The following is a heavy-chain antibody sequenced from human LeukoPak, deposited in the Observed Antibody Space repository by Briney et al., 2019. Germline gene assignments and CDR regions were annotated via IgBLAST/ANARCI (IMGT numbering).Heavy chain of an antibody. CDR2: INHSGST. V-gene: IGHV4-34*01. D-gene: IGHD3-16*02. CDR1: GGSFSGYY. Sequence: SETLSLTCALYGGSFSGYYWSWIRQPPGKGLEWIGEINHSGSTNYNPSLKSRVTISVDTSKNQFSLKLSSVTAADTAVYYCARSGPPYDYVWGSYRYYFNYWGQGTLVTVSS. CDR3: ARSGPPYDYVWGSYRYYFNY. J-gene: IGHJ4*02.